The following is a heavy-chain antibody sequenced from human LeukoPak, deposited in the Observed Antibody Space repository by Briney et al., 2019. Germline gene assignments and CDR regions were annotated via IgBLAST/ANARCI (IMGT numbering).Heavy chain of an antibody. V-gene: IGHV3-7*03. Sequence: GGSLRLSCAASGFTFSSYWMSWVRQAPGKGLEWVANIKQDGSEKYYVDSVKGRFTISRDNAKNSLYLQMNSLRAEDTAVYYCAKRNYHYYYGMDVWGQGTTVTVSS. CDR1: GFTFSSYW. CDR3: AKRNYHYYYGMDV. D-gene: IGHD1-14*01. CDR2: IKQDGSEK. J-gene: IGHJ6*02.